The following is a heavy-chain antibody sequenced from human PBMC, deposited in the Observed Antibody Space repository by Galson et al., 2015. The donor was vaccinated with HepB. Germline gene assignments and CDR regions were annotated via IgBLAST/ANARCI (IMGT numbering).Heavy chain of an antibody. CDR1: GYSFTSYW. Sequence: QSGAEVKKPGESLKISCKGSGYSFTSYWIGWVRQMPGKGLEWMGIIYPGDSDTRYSPSFQGQVTISADKSISTAYLQWSSLKASDTAMYYCARRGIFGVVITPSDAFDIWGQGTMVTVSS. D-gene: IGHD3-3*01. CDR2: IYPGDSDT. J-gene: IGHJ3*02. CDR3: ARRGIFGVVITPSDAFDI. V-gene: IGHV5-51*03.